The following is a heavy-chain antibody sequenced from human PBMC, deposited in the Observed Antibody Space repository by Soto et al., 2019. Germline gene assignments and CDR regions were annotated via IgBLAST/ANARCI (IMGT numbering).Heavy chain of an antibody. CDR2: INAGNGNT. J-gene: IGHJ5*02. V-gene: IGHV1-3*01. CDR3: ARVPPSLPVPGYGWFLP. D-gene: IGHD6-19*01. Sequence: ASVKVSCKASGYTFTSYVMHWVRQAPGQRLEWMGWINAGNGNTKYSQKIQGRVTFTRDTSASTMYMELSSLTSEDTAVYYCARVPPSLPVPGYGWFLPWRQAPPV. CDR1: GYTFTSYV.